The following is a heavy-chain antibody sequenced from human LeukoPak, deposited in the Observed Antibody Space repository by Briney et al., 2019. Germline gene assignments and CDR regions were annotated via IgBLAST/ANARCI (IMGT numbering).Heavy chain of an antibody. V-gene: IGHV3-48*03. D-gene: IGHD3-22*01. CDR3: ARDSHKFDSSGYYPDAFDI. J-gene: IGHJ3*02. CDR2: ISSSGSSI. CDR1: GLTFSNYE. Sequence: PGGSLRLSCAASGLTFSNYEMNWVRQAPGKGLEWVSYISSSGSSIYYADSVKGRFTISRDNAKKSLYLQMHSLRAEDTAVYYCARDSHKFDSSGYYPDAFDIWGQGTMVTVSS.